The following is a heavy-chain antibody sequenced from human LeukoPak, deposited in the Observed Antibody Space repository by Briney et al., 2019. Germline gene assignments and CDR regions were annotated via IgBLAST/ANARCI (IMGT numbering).Heavy chain of an antibody. V-gene: IGHV3-13*04. Sequence: PGGSLRLSCAASGFTFSSYDMHWVRQATGKGLEWVSAIGTAGDTYYPGSVKGRFTISRENAKNSLYLQMNSLRAGDTAVYYCARRGGSYSGDAFDIWGQGTMVTVSS. D-gene: IGHD1-26*01. CDR2: IGTAGDT. J-gene: IGHJ3*02. CDR3: ARRGGSYSGDAFDI. CDR1: GFTFSSYD.